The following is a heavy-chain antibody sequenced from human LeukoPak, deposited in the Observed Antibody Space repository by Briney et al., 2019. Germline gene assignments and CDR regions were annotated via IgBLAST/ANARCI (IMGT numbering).Heavy chain of an antibody. CDR3: AREYDSSGYVDY. D-gene: IGHD3-22*01. Sequence: GGSLRLSCAASGFTFSNYNMNWVRQAPGKGLEWVSSISSSSSYIYYADSVKGRFTISRDNAKNSLYLQMNSLRAEDTAVYYCAREYDSSGYVDYWGQGTLVPVSA. V-gene: IGHV3-21*01. J-gene: IGHJ4*02. CDR1: GFTFSNYN. CDR2: ISSSSSYI.